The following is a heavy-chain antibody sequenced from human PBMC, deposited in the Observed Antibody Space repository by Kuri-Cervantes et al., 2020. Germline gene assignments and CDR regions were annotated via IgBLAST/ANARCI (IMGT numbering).Heavy chain of an antibody. CDR2: IWYVGSNK. J-gene: IGHJ4*02. D-gene: IGHD3-9*01. CDR3: AREPALTGYFY. CDR1: GFTFSNYG. Sequence: GGSLRLSCAASGFTFSNYGMHWVRQAPGKGLEWVAVIWYVGSNKYYADSVKGRFIISRDNSKNTLYLQMNSLRAEDTAVYYCAREPALTGYFYWGQGTLVTVSS. V-gene: IGHV3-33*01.